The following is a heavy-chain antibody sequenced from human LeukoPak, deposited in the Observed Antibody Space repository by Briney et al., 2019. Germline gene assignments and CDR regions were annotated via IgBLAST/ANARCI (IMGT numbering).Heavy chain of an antibody. J-gene: IGHJ4*02. Sequence: SATLSLTCTVSGGSISTYYWTWIRQPPGKGLEWIGYIYYSGSTSYNPSLKSRVTISVDTSKNQFSLKLSSVTAADTAVYYCARGDYYDRSGYDYWGQGTLVTVSS. CDR3: ARGDYYDRSGYDY. CDR1: GGSISTYY. D-gene: IGHD3-22*01. V-gene: IGHV4-59*01. CDR2: IYYSGST.